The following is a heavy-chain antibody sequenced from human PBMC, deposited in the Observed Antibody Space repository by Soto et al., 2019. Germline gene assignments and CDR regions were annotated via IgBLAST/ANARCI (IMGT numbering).Heavy chain of an antibody. CDR3: ARDNDDILTGYSPPNWFDP. CDR1: GFTFSSYS. V-gene: IGHV3-21*01. CDR2: ISSSSSYI. D-gene: IGHD3-9*01. J-gene: IGHJ5*02. Sequence: GSLRLSCAASGFTFSSYSMNWVRQAPGKGLEWVSSISSSSSYIYYADSVKGRFTISRDNAKNSLYLQMNSLRAEDTAVYYCARDNDDILTGYSPPNWFDPWGQGTLVTVSS.